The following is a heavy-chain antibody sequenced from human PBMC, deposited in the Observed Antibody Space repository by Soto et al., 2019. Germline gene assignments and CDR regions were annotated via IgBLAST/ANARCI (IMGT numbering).Heavy chain of an antibody. D-gene: IGHD1-26*01. Sequence: QVQLVQSGAEVKKPGSSVKVSCKASGGTFSSYSINWVRQAPGQGLEWMGEIIPIFGTANYAQKFQGRVTMTADEATSTGYMELSSLRSEDTAVYYCARDGGRHSGGMDYWGQGTLVTVSS. CDR2: IIPIFGTA. CDR3: ARDGGRHSGGMDY. V-gene: IGHV1-69*01. CDR1: GGTFSSYS. J-gene: IGHJ4*02.